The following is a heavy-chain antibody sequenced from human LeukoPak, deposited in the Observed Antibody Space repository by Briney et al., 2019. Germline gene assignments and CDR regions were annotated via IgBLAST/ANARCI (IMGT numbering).Heavy chain of an antibody. V-gene: IGHV3-23*01. Sequence: GGSLRLSCAASGFTFSSYAMSWVRQAPGKGLEWVSAISGSGGSTYYADSVKGRFTISRDNSKNTLYLQMNSLRAEDTAVYYCAKVRSSSGWYSYFDYWGQGTLVTVSS. D-gene: IGHD6-19*01. J-gene: IGHJ4*02. CDR1: GFTFSSYA. CDR2: ISGSGGST. CDR3: AKVRSSSGWYSYFDY.